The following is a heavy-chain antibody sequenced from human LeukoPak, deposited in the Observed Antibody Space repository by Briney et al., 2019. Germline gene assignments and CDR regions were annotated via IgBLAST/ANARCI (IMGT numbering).Heavy chain of an antibody. CDR3: ARESQPDDPDRFDP. CDR2: IIPIFGTA. V-gene: IGHV1-69*05. J-gene: IGHJ5*02. D-gene: IGHD1-1*01. CDR1: GGTFSSYA. Sequence: GASVKVSCKASGGTFSSYAISWVRQAPGQGLEWMGGIIPIFGTANYAQKFQGRVTITTDESTSTAYMELSSLRSEDTAVYYCARESQPDDPDRFDPWGQGTLVTVSS.